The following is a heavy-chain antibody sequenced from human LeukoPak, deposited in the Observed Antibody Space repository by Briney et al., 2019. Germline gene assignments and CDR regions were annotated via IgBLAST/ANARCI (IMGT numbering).Heavy chain of an antibody. Sequence: GASVKVSCKASGYTFTSYGISWVRQAPGQGLEWMGWISAYNGNTNYAQKLQGRVTMTTDTSTSTAYMELRSLRSDDTAVCYCARSSVEMATMDSAEYFQHWGQGTLVTVSS. CDR1: GYTFTSYG. V-gene: IGHV1-18*01. CDR3: ARSSVEMATMDSAEYFQH. J-gene: IGHJ1*01. CDR2: ISAYNGNT. D-gene: IGHD5-24*01.